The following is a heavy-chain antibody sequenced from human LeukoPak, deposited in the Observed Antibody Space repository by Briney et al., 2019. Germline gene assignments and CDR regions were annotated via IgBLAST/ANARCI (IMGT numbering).Heavy chain of an antibody. Sequence: PSETLSLTCSVSGASISGGTYYWGWMRQPPGKGLEWIGSIYYTGSTYDNPSLKSRVTISVDTSKNQFSLKLSSVTAADTAVYYCARRGGSGRAFDYWGQGTLVTVSS. CDR2: IYYTGST. CDR3: ARRGGSGRAFDY. V-gene: IGHV4-39*01. CDR1: GASISGGTYY. J-gene: IGHJ4*02. D-gene: IGHD1-26*01.